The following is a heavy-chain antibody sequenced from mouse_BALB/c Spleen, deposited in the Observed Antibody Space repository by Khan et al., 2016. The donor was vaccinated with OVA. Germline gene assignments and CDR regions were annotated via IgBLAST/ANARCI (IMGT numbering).Heavy chain of an antibody. CDR1: GYIFNSYW. J-gene: IGHJ2*01. CDR3: AREEALYYFDY. CDR2: IYPGTDNT. D-gene: IGHD1-1*01. V-gene: IGHV1-76*01. Sequence: QVQLKESGAELVRPGASVKLSCKTSGYIFNSYWIHWVKQRSGQGLEWIARIYPGTDNTYYNEKLRDKATLTAEKSSSTAYIQLSSLKSEDAAVDFYAREEALYYFDYWGQGTTLTVSS.